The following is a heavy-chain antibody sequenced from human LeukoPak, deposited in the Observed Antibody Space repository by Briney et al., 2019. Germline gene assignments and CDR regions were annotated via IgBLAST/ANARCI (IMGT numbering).Heavy chain of an antibody. J-gene: IGHJ3*02. D-gene: IGHD3-3*01. CDR1: GGSISSSSYY. CDR2: IYYSGST. Sequence: SETLSLTCTVSGGSISSSSYYWGWIRQPPGKGLEWIGSIYYSGSTYYNPSLKSRVTISVDTSKNQFSLKLSSVTAADTAVYYCARDDFDYNDLVSVIHIWGQGTMVTVSS. V-gene: IGHV4-39*02. CDR3: ARDDFDYNDLVSVIHI.